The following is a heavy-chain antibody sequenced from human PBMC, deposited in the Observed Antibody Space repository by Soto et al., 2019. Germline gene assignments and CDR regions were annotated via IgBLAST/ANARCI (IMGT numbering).Heavy chain of an antibody. J-gene: IGHJ6*02. CDR3: ATHPPRGAALSMGV. V-gene: IGHV3-33*01. CDR1: GFTFSSYG. CDR2: IWYDGSNK. Sequence: QVQLVESGGGVVQPGRSLRLSCAASGFTFSSYGMHWVRQAPGKGLEWVAVIWYDGSNKYYADSVKGRFTISRDNSKNTLYLQMNSLRAEDTAVYYCATHPPRGAALSMGVWGQGTTVTVSS. D-gene: IGHD6-25*01.